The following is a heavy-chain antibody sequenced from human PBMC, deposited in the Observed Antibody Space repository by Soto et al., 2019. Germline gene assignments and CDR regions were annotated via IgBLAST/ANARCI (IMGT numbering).Heavy chain of an antibody. V-gene: IGHV4-39*01. J-gene: IGHJ6*02. D-gene: IGHD6-19*01. Sequence: SDTLSITCTVSGGSIRGSRYYWGWIREPRGKGRGWLGNIYSRGSPHYNPSLKRRVTTSVDQSENQFSLRLPAVTAADTAVYYFARRPRVAMASFDYNYYYCSDIGRQGTTVT. CDR3: ARRPRVAMASFDYNYYYCSDI. CDR1: GGSIRGSRYY. CDR2: IYSRGSP.